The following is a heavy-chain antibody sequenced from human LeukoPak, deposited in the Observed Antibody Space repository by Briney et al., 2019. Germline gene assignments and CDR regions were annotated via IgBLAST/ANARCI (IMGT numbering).Heavy chain of an antibody. D-gene: IGHD3-22*01. CDR1: GFTFSDYY. J-gene: IGHJ4*02. CDR2: ISSSSSYT. CDR3: ARALDYYDSSGYYPFDY. V-gene: IGHV3-11*06. Sequence: GGSLRLSCAASGFTFSDYYMSWIRQAPGKGLEWVSYISSSSSYTNYADSVKGRFTISRDNDKNSLYLQMNSLRAEDTAVYYCARALDYYDSSGYYPFDYWGQGTLVTVSS.